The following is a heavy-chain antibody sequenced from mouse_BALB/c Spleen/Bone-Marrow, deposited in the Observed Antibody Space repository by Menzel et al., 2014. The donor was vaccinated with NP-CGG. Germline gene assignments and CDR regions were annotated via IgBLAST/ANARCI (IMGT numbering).Heavy chain of an antibody. CDR2: IDPKNGNT. V-gene: IGHV14-1*02. CDR1: GFNIKDYY. J-gene: IGHJ2*01. Sequence: EVKLQESGAELVRPGALVKLSCKASGFNIKDYYMHWVKQRPEQGLEWIGWIDPKNGNTIYDPKFQGKASIAADTSSNTAYLQLSSLTSEDTAVYYCVAYYRYEYYFDYWGQGTTLTVSS. D-gene: IGHD2-14*01. CDR3: VAYYRYEYYFDY.